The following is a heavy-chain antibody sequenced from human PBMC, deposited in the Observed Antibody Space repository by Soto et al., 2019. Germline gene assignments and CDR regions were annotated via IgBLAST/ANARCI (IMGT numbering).Heavy chain of an antibody. J-gene: IGHJ4*02. CDR1: GFTVSSNY. CDR2: IYYSGST. Sequence: GSLRLSCAASGFTVSSNYMSWIRQPPGKGLEWIGYIYYSGSTNYNPSLKSRVTISVDTSKSQFSLKLSSVTAADTAVYYCARGTGYYDSSGLYYFDYWGQGTLVTVSS. D-gene: IGHD3-22*01. V-gene: IGHV4-59*02. CDR3: ARGTGYYDSSGLYYFDY.